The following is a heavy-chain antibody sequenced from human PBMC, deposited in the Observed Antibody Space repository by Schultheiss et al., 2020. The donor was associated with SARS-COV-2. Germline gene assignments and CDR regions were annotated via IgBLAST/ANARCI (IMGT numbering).Heavy chain of an antibody. J-gene: IGHJ6*02. Sequence: ASVKVSCKASGYTFTSYGISWVRQAPGQGLEWMGWISAYNGNTNYAQKLQGRVTMTTDTSTSTAYMELRSLRSDDTAVYYCARDRRDYYDTPLYGMDVWGQGTTVTVSS. V-gene: IGHV1-18*04. CDR2: ISAYNGNT. CDR3: ARDRRDYYDTPLYGMDV. D-gene: IGHD3-22*01. CDR1: GYTFTSYG.